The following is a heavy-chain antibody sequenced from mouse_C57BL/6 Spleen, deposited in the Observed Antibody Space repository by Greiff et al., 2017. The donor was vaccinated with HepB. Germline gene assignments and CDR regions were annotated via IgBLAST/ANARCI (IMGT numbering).Heavy chain of an antibody. Sequence: VKLMESGPGLVAPSQSLSITCTVSGFSLTSYGVDWVRQSPGKGLEWLGVIWGVGSTNYNSALKSRLSISKDNSKSQVFLKMNSLQTDDTAMYYCASEGTGAWFAYWGQGTLVTVSA. CDR2: IWGVGST. J-gene: IGHJ3*01. CDR3: ASEGTGAWFAY. CDR1: GFSLTSYG. D-gene: IGHD1-1*02. V-gene: IGHV2-6*01.